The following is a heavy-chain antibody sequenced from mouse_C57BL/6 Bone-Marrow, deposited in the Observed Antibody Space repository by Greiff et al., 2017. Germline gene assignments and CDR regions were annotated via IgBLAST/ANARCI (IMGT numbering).Heavy chain of an antibody. CDR1: GYAFSSSW. CDR2: IYPGDGDT. D-gene: IGHD1-1*01. V-gene: IGHV1-82*01. J-gene: IGHJ4*01. CDR3: ARGIYDGSSLYYYAMDY. Sequence: QVQLQQSGPELVKPGASVKISCKASGYAFSSSWMNWVKQRPGKGLEWIGRIYPGDGDTNYNGKFKGKATLTADKSSSTAYMQLSSLTSEDSAVYFCARGIYDGSSLYYYAMDYWGQGTSVTVSS.